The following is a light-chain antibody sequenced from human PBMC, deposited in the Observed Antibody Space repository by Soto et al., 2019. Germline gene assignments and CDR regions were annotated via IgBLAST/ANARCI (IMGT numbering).Light chain of an antibody. CDR3: SSYSSSSTLVV. CDR2: GVS. V-gene: IGLV2-14*01. Sequence: QSALTQPASVSGSPGQSITISCTGTSSDVGGYNYVSWYQQHPGKAPKLMIYGVSNRPSGVSNRFSGSKSGNTASLTISGLQAEDEADYYCSSYSSSSTLVVFGGVTKMTVL. CDR1: SSDVGGYNY. J-gene: IGLJ2*01.